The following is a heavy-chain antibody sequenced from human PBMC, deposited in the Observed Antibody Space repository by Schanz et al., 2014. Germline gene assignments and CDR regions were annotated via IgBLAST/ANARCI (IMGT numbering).Heavy chain of an antibody. Sequence: PGGSLRLSCATSGLTFTSAWMSWVRQAPGKGLEWVGRIKSKTDGGTRDYAAPVKGRFTISTDDSKNTVYLQMNSLQTEDTAVYYCAADLWFGAVWGVWWGQGTLVTVSS. V-gene: IGHV3-15*01. CDR2: IKSKTDGGTR. CDR1: GLTFTSAW. CDR3: AADLWFGAVWGVW. D-gene: IGHD3-10*01. J-gene: IGHJ4*02.